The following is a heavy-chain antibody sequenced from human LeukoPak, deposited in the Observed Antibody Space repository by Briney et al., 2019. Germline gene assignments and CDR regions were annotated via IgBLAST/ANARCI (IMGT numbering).Heavy chain of an antibody. D-gene: IGHD6-19*01. CDR3: ARQRGSGCLDY. CDR1: RFTLSNYW. J-gene: IGHJ4*02. Sequence: GGSLGLSCAASRFTLSNYWMSWVRQAPGKGLEWVANIKQDGSETCYVDSVKGRFTISRDNAKNSLSLQMNSLRAEDTAVYYCARQRGSGCLDYWGQGTLVTVSS. CDR2: IKQDGSET. V-gene: IGHV3-7*01.